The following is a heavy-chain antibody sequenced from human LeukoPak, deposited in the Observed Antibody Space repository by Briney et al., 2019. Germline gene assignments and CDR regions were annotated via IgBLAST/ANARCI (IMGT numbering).Heavy chain of an antibody. J-gene: IGHJ4*02. CDR2: IYYSGST. CDR3: ARASGGYADY. D-gene: IGHD3-22*01. Sequence: PSETLSLTCTVSGGSIRSSYYYWGWIRQHPGKGLEWIGYIYYSGSTYYNPSLKSRVTISVDTSKNQFSLKLSSVTAADMAVYYCARASGGYADYWGQGTLVTVSS. V-gene: IGHV4-31*03. CDR1: GGSIRSSYYY.